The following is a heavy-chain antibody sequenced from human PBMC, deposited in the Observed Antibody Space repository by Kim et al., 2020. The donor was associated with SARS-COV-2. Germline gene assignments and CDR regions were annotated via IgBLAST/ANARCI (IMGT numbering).Heavy chain of an antibody. V-gene: IGHV3-13*01. CDR1: GFTFSSYD. Sequence: GGSLRLSCAASGFTFSSYDMHWVRQATGKGLEWVSAIGTAGDTYYAGSVKRRFTISRENAKNALYLQMNSLSAGDTAVYYCARGYSSSRYCAFDIWGQGTMVTVSS. CDR2: IGTAGDT. D-gene: IGHD6-13*01. CDR3: ARGYSSSRYCAFDI. J-gene: IGHJ3*02.